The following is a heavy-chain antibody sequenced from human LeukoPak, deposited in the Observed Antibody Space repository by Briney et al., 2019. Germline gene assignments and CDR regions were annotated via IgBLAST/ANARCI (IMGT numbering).Heavy chain of an antibody. CDR2: MNPNSGNT. J-gene: IGHJ4*02. Sequence: ASVKVSCKASGYTFTSYDINWVRQATGQGLEWMGWMNPNSGNTGYAQKFQGRVTMTRNTSISTAYMELSSLRSEDTAVYYCARATRDIVVEPAAYYFDYWGQGTLVTVSS. CDR3: ARATRDIVVEPAAYYFDY. V-gene: IGHV1-8*01. D-gene: IGHD2-2*01. CDR1: GYTFTSYD.